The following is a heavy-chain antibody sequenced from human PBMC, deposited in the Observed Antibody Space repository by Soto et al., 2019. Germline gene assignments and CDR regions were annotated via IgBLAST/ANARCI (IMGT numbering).Heavy chain of an antibody. V-gene: IGHV1-69*13. CDR2: IIPIFGTA. Sequence: SVKVSCKASGGTFSSYAISWVRQAPGQGLEWMGGIIPIFGTANYAQKFQGRVTITADESTSTAYMELSSLRSEDTAVYYCARDPITGTTVYYYGMDVWGQGTTVTASS. D-gene: IGHD1-7*01. CDR3: ARDPITGTTVYYYGMDV. CDR1: GGTFSSYA. J-gene: IGHJ6*02.